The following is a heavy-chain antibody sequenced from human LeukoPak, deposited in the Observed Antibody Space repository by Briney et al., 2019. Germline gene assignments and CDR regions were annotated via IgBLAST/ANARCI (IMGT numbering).Heavy chain of an antibody. CDR1: GGSISSYN. CDR2: IYYSGTT. J-gene: IGHJ4*02. V-gene: IGHV4-59*01. Sequence: SETLSLTCTVSGGSISSYNWSWIRQPPGKGLEWIGYIYYSGTTSYNPSLKSRVTISVDTSKNQFSLKLSSVTAGDTAVYYCARGPGSGTYWAFDYWGQGTLVTVSS. D-gene: IGHD1-26*01. CDR3: ARGPGSGTYWAFDY.